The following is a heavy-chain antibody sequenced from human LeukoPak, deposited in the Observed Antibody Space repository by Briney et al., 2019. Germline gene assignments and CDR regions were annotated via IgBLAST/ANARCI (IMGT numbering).Heavy chain of an antibody. CDR2: ISGNGAVT. CDR3: AKGSSGARPYFFDY. Sequence: PGGSLRLSCAASGFTFSCYEMNWVRQAPGMGLEWVSVISGNGAVTYYADSVKGRFTISRDNSKNTLYLQMNSLRAEDTAVYYCAKGSSGARPYFFDYWGQGTLITVSS. V-gene: IGHV3-23*01. CDR1: GFTFSCYE. J-gene: IGHJ4*02.